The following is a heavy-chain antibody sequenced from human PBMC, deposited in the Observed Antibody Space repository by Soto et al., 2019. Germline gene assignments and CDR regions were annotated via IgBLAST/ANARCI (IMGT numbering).Heavy chain of an antibody. CDR1: GFSLSTTGVG. Sequence: QDTLKESGATLVEPTQTLTLTCSFSGFSLSTTGVGVGWIRQSPGKALEWLAIIYWDNDKRYSPSLKSRVIITKDTSKNQVVLTVTNMDPVDTGTYYCARSLWFGELHWGQGALVTVSS. D-gene: IGHD3-10*01. V-gene: IGHV2-5*02. J-gene: IGHJ4*02. CDR3: ARSLWFGELH. CDR2: IYWDNDK.